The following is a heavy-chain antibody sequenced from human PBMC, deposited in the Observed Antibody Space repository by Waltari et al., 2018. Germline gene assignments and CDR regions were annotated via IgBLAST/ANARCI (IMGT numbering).Heavy chain of an antibody. CDR1: GYSFTTYY. J-gene: IGHJ5*02. V-gene: IGHV1-2*02. D-gene: IGHD6-13*01. CDR2: INPSSGGT. CDR3: ARGTSSWYQTNNWFDP. Sequence: QVQLVQSGAEVKKPGASVKVSCKASGYSFTTYYIHWVRQAPGQGLEWMGWINPSSGGTKYAQKIQGRVTMTRDTSISTAYMELSSLRSDDTAVYYCARGTSSWYQTNNWFDPWGQGTLVTVSS.